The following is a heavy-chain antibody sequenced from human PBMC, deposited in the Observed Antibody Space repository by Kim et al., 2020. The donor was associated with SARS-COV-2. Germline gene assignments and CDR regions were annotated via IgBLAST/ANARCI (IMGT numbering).Heavy chain of an antibody. CDR3: ARDRGSSRTRLHHPNWFDP. J-gene: IGHJ5*02. V-gene: IGHV7-4-1*02. Sequence: ASVKVSCKASGYTFTSYAMNWVRQAPGQGLEWMGWINTNTGNPTYAQGFTGRFVFSLDTSVSTAYLQISSLKAEDTAVYYCARDRGSSRTRLHHPNWFDPWGQGTLVTVSS. CDR1: GYTFTSYA. CDR2: INTNTGNP. D-gene: IGHD6-13*01.